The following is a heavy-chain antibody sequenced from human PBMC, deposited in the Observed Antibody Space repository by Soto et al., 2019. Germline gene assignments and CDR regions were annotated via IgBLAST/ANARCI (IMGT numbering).Heavy chain of an antibody. D-gene: IGHD2-2*01. Sequence: GGSLRLSCAASGFTFDDYAMHWVRQAPGKGLEWVSGISWNSGSIGYADSVKGRFTISRDNAKNSLYLQMNSLRAGDTALYYCAKDAPIVVVPAAMSGTMYYYYYYMDVWGKGTTVTVSS. CDR2: ISWNSGSI. CDR1: GFTFDDYA. J-gene: IGHJ6*03. CDR3: AKDAPIVVVPAAMSGTMYYYYYYMDV. V-gene: IGHV3-9*01.